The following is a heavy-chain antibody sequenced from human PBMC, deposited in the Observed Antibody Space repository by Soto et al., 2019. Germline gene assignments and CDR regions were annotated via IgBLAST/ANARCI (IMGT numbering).Heavy chain of an antibody. CDR3: ARDFDGSGSYFTDY. D-gene: IGHD3-10*01. Sequence: QVQLVQSGAEVKKPGASVKVSCKASGYSFTSTGICWVRQAPGQGPEWMGWTSTFNGEAKYAQKLQGRVTMTTDTSTTTAYMALRSLTSEDTAVYYCARDFDGSGSYFTDYWGQGPLVTFAS. V-gene: IGHV1-18*01. J-gene: IGHJ4*02. CDR1: GYSFTSTG. CDR2: TSTFNGEA.